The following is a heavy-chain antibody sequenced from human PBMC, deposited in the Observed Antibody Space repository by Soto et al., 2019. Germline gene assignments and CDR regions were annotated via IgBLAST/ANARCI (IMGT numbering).Heavy chain of an antibody. CDR1: GFPFSHYW. V-gene: IGHV3-74*01. J-gene: IGHJ5*02. CDR3: TSDTFGLRDT. CDR2: INPAGTIT. D-gene: IGHD3-16*01. Sequence: MQMVESGGGSVQPGGSLRLSCAASGFPFSHYWMHWVRQTPGKGLVWVSRINPAGTITNYADSVEGRFTISRDNADSALFRQMNSLSAEDTAIYYCTSDTFGLRDTWGQGTLVTVSS.